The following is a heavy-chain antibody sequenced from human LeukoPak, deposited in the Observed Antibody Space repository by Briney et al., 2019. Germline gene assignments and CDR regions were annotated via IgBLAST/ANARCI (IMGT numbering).Heavy chain of an antibody. Sequence: SETLSLTCTVSGGSLSSYYWTWIRQPPGKGLEWIGYIYYTGSTSYNPSLKSRVTISVQTSKNQFSLKLSSVTAADTAVYYCARHWATVDYWGQGTLVTVSS. D-gene: IGHD5-12*01. J-gene: IGHJ4*02. CDR3: ARHWATVDY. V-gene: IGHV4-59*01. CDR1: GGSLSSYY. CDR2: IYYTGST.